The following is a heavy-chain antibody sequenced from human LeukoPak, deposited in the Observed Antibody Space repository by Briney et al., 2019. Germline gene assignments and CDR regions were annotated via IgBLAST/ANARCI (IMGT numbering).Heavy chain of an antibody. J-gene: IGHJ3*02. Sequence: GGSLRLSCAAFRFTFSSYAMSWVRQAPGKGLVWVSRINSDGSSTSYADSVKGRFTISRDNAKNTLYLQMNSLRAEDTAVYYCARDPYCSSTSCYTGGAFDIWGQGTMVTVSS. D-gene: IGHD2-2*02. V-gene: IGHV3-74*01. CDR3: ARDPYCSSTSCYTGGAFDI. CDR2: INSDGSST. CDR1: RFTFSSYA.